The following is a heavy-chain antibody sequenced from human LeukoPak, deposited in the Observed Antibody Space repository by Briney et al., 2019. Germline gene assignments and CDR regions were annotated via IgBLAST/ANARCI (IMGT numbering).Heavy chain of an antibody. J-gene: IGHJ4*02. CDR1: GGSISSSSYY. D-gene: IGHD6-25*01. CDR3: ARGYTSGWNLNY. V-gene: IGHV4-39*07. CDR2: IYYSGST. Sequence: SETLSLTCTVSGGSISSSSYYWGWIRQPPGKGLEWIGSIYYSGSTYYNPSLKSRVTISVDTSKNQFSLKLSSVTAADTAVYYCARGYTSGWNLNYWGQGTLVTVSS.